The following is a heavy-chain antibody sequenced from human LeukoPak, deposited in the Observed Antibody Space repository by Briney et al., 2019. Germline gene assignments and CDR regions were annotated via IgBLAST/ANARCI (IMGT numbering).Heavy chain of an antibody. CDR3: ATDAGDSSGYYYPSFDY. Sequence: ASVKVSCKASGGTFSSYAISWVRQAPGQGLEWMGGIIPIFGTANYAQKFQGRVTMTEDTSTDTAYMELSSLRSEDTAVYYCATDAGDSSGYYYPSFDYWGQGTLVTVSS. D-gene: IGHD3-22*01. CDR1: GGTFSSYA. CDR2: IIPIFGTA. J-gene: IGHJ4*02. V-gene: IGHV1-69*06.